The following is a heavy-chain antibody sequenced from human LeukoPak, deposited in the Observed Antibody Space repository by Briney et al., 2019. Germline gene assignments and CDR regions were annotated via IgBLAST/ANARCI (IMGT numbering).Heavy chain of an antibody. CDR2: IIPIFGIA. CDR3: ARVEAVAGNRNTYYYYYGMDV. V-gene: IGHV1-69*04. J-gene: IGHJ6*02. Sequence: EWMGRIIPIFGIANYAQKFQGRVTITADKSTSTAYMELSSLRSEDTAVYYCARVEAVAGNRNTYYYYYGMDVWGQGTTVTVSS. D-gene: IGHD6-19*01.